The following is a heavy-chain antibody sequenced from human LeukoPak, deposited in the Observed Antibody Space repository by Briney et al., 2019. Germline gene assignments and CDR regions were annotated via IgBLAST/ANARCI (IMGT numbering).Heavy chain of an antibody. Sequence: ASVKVSCKASGYTFTSYGISWVRQAPGQGLEWMGWISAYNGNTNYAQKLQGRVTMTTDTSTSTAYMELRSLRSDDTAVYYCARDHLTTYYYGSGSPREPFDIWGQGTMVTVSS. CDR2: ISAYNGNT. V-gene: IGHV1-18*01. CDR3: ARDHLTTYYYGSGSPREPFDI. D-gene: IGHD3-10*01. J-gene: IGHJ3*02. CDR1: GYTFTSYG.